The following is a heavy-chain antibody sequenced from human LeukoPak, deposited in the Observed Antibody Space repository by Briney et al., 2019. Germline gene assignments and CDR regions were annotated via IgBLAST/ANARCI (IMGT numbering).Heavy chain of an antibody. V-gene: IGHV3-21*01. CDR1: GFTFNSYS. CDR2: ISSGSSYI. D-gene: IGHD1-26*01. Sequence: GGSLRLSCAASGFTFNSYSMNWVRQAPGKGLEWVSSISSGSSYIFYADSVKGRFTISRDNAKNSLYLQMNGLRAEDTAVYYCARQVGVDDAFDIWGQGTMVTISS. J-gene: IGHJ3*02. CDR3: ARQVGVDDAFDI.